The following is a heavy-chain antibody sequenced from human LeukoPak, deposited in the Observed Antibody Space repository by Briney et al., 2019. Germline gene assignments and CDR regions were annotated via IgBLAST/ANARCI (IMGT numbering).Heavy chain of an antibody. CDR2: IRSKAYGGTT. J-gene: IGHJ4*02. V-gene: IGHV3-49*04. CDR1: EFTFGVYA. Sequence: GGSLRLSCTGPEFTFGVYAMSWVRQAPGKGLEWVGFIRSKAYGGTTEYAASVKGRFTISRDDSKSSAYLQMNSLKTEDTGMYYCTREGKWLPHYWGQGTLVTVSS. D-gene: IGHD5-12*01. CDR3: TREGKWLPHY.